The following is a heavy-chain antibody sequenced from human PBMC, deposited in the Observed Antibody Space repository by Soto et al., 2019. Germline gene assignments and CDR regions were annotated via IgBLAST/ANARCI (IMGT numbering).Heavy chain of an antibody. CDR2: IIPIFGTA. J-gene: IGHJ5*02. D-gene: IGHD2-21*01. Sequence: SVKVSCKASGGTFSSYAISWVRQAPGQGLEWMGGIIPIFGTANCAQKFQGRVTITADESTSTAYMELSSLRSEDTAVYYCARGPYSDNWFDPWGQGTLVTVSS. CDR3: ARGPYSDNWFDP. CDR1: GGTFSSYA. V-gene: IGHV1-69*13.